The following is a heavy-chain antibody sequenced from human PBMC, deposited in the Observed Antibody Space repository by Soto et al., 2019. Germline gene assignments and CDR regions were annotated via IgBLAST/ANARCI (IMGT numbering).Heavy chain of an antibody. CDR2: VNHSGST. CDR1: GGSFSGYY. J-gene: IGHJ5*02. V-gene: IGHV4-34*01. Sequence: QVQLQQWGAGLLKPSETLSLTCAVYGGSFSGYYWSWIRETPGKGLEWIGEVNHSGSTNYNPSLRSRFTISVDTSENPFSLKVSSVAAADTAVYYCPRGGRWQQGGCFDPGGRGTLFRVSS. D-gene: IGHD6-13*01. CDR3: PRGGRWQQGGCFDP.